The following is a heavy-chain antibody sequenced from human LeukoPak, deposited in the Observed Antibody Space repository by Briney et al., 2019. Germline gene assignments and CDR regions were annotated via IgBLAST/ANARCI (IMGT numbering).Heavy chain of an antibody. J-gene: IGHJ3*02. CDR3: ARAKRNAFDI. CDR2: ISRSSSII. Sequence: GGSLRLSCAASGFTFSNYSMNWVRQAPEKGLEWVSYISRSSSIIYYADSVKGRFTISRDNAKNSLYLQMNSLRAEDTAVYYCARAKRNAFDIWGQGTMVTVSS. V-gene: IGHV3-48*01. CDR1: GFTFSNYS.